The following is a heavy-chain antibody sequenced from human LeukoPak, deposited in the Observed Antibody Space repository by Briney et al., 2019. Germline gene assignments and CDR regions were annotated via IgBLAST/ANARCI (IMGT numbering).Heavy chain of an antibody. CDR2: IYYSGST. CDR3: ARDVSYYDILTGYYHYGMDV. Sequence: SETLSLTCTVSGGSISSYYWSWIRQPPGQGLERIGYIYYSGSTNYNPSLKSRVTISVDTSKNQFSLKLSSVTAADTAVYYCARDVSYYDILTGYYHYGMDVWGQGTTVTVSS. J-gene: IGHJ6*02. CDR1: GGSISSYY. D-gene: IGHD3-9*01. V-gene: IGHV4-59*01.